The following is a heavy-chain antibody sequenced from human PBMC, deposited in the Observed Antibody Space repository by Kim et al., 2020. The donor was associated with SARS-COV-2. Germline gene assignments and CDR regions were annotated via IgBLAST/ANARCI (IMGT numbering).Heavy chain of an antibody. V-gene: IGHV4-34*01. D-gene: IGHD6-19*01. CDR3: ARRVGAVAGAPDY. J-gene: IGHJ4*02. CDR1: GGSFSGYY. CDR2: INHSGST. Sequence: SETLSLTCAVYGGSFSGYYWSWIRQPPGKGLEWIGEINHSGSTNYNPSLKSRVTISVDTSKNQFSLKLSSVTAADTAVYYCARRVGAVAGAPDYWGQGTLVTVSS.